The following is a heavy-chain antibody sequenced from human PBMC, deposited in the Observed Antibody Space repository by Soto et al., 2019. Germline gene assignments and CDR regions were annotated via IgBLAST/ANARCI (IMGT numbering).Heavy chain of an antibody. CDR2: ISGSGGST. CDR3: AKDILGGYSLDGYYYYGMDV. Sequence: PGGSLRLSCAASGFTFSDYYMSWVRQAPGKGLEWVSAISGSGGSTYYADSVKGRFTISRDNSKNTLYLQMNSLRAEDTAVYYCAKDILGGYSLDGYYYYGMDVWGQGTTVTVSS. J-gene: IGHJ6*02. CDR1: GFTFSDYY. V-gene: IGHV3-23*01. D-gene: IGHD5-18*01.